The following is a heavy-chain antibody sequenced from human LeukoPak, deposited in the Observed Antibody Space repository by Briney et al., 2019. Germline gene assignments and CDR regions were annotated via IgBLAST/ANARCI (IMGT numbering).Heavy chain of an antibody. V-gene: IGHV1-2*02. Sequence: ASVKVSCKASGYTFTGYYMHWVRQAPGQGLEWMGWINPNSGGTNYAQKFQGRVTMTRDTSISTAYMELSRLRSDDTAVYYCARDPLWGSGRYFSPNFDYWGQGTLVTVSS. CDR2: INPNSGGT. J-gene: IGHJ4*02. CDR1: GYTFTGYY. D-gene: IGHD3-10*01. CDR3: ARDPLWGSGRYFSPNFDY.